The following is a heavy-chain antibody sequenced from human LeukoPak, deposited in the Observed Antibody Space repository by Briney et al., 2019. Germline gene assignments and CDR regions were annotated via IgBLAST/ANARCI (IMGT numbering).Heavy chain of an antibody. CDR2: IHSGGST. Sequence: PVGSLRLPCAASGFTVSSNYMSWVRQAPGKGLEWVSVIHSGGSTYYADSVKGRFTTSRDNSKNTLYLQMNSLRAEDTAVYYCARDSDSCGYYYAAGYFQHWGQGTLVTVSS. V-gene: IGHV3-53*01. D-gene: IGHD3-22*01. J-gene: IGHJ1*01. CDR3: ARDSDSCGYYYAAGYFQH. CDR1: GFTVSSNY.